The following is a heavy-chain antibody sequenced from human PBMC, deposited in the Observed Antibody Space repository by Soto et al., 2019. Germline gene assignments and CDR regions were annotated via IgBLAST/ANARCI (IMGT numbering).Heavy chain of an antibody. Sequence: ETLSLTCTVPRGSLSSYNWCWVRQPPGEGRVWSGYIYYRGSTNYNPYLKSRVTISVHTTNNQSSLKLSSATAAHTAGYCFARYYLEAGMDDWGQGTLVTVSS. V-gene: IGHV4-59*01. CDR3: ARYYLEAGMDD. J-gene: IGHJ4*02. CDR1: RGSLSSYN. CDR2: IYYRGST. D-gene: IGHD6-19*01.